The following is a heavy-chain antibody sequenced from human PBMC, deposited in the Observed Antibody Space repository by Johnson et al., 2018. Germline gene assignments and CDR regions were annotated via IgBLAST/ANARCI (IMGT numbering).Heavy chain of an antibody. CDR3: AKQISYDFWSGLDY. D-gene: IGHD3-3*01. Sequence: QVQLQESGGGVVQPGRSLRLSCAASGFTFSFYAMHWVRQAPGKGLEWVAVISYDGSNKSYADSVKGRFTISRDNSKNTLYLQMNSLRAEDTAVYYCAKQISYDFWSGLDYWGQGTLVTVSS. CDR1: GFTFSFYA. V-gene: IGHV3-30-3*02. J-gene: IGHJ4*02. CDR2: ISYDGSNK.